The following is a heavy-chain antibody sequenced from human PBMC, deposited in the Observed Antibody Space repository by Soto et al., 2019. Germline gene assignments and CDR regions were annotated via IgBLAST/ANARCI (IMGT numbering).Heavy chain of an antibody. D-gene: IGHD6-19*01. CDR1: GFTFGDYA. J-gene: IGHJ3*02. CDR3: TSGLAYSSGWYSLPDAYDI. CDR2: IRSKAYGGTT. V-gene: IGHV3-49*03. Sequence: SLRLSCTASGFTFGDYAMSWFRQAPGKGLEWVGFIRSKAYGGTTEYAASVKGRFTISRDDSKSIAYLQMNSLKTEDTAVYYCTSGLAYSSGWYSLPDAYDIWGQGTMVTVSS.